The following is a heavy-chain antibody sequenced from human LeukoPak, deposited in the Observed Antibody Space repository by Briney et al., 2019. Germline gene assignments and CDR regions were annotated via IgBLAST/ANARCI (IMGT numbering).Heavy chain of an antibody. Sequence: GGSLRLSCAASRFTFTSYWMTWDRQAPGKGLEWVANIKQDGSVKNYVDSLRGRFTISRDNAKDSLYLQMNSLRAEDTAVYFCARNYYYRFDYWGQGTLVAVSS. J-gene: IGHJ4*02. CDR1: RFTFTSYW. V-gene: IGHV3-7*01. CDR2: IKQDGSVK. D-gene: IGHD3-10*01. CDR3: ARNYYYRFDY.